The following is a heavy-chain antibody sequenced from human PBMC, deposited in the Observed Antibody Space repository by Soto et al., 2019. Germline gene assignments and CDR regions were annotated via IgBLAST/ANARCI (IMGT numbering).Heavy chain of an antibody. CDR3: ARLFIGIVGGTMVTYYFDY. V-gene: IGHV1-3*01. CDR1: GYTFNTYA. J-gene: IGHJ4*02. CDR2: INADNGNT. Sequence: QVQLMQSGAEVKKPGASVRVSCKASGYTFNTYAMHWVRQAPGQGLEWMGWINADNGNTYYSQKFQGRVTITSDTSASTGYMELSSLRSEDTAVYYCARLFIGIVGGTMVTYYFDYWGQGSLVTVSS. D-gene: IGHD1-26*01.